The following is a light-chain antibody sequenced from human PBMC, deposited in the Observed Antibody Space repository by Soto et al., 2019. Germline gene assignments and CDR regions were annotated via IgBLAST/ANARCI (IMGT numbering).Light chain of an antibody. Sequence: EIVMTQSPATLSVSPGERATLSCRASQSVSSSYLAWYQQKPGQTPRLLIYGASTRATGVPARFSGSGSGTDFTLTINSLQSEDFAVYYCQHYANWPLTFGGGTKV. CDR2: GAS. CDR3: QHYANWPLT. V-gene: IGKV3-15*01. CDR1: QSVSSSY. J-gene: IGKJ4*01.